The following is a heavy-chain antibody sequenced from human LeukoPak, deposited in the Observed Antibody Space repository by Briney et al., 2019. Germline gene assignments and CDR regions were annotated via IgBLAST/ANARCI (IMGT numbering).Heavy chain of an antibody. CDR1: GGTFSSYA. V-gene: IGHV1-8*02. CDR3: GRRIGMDV. Sequence: ASVKVSCKASGGTFSSYAISWVRQAPGQGLEWMGWMNPNSGNTGYAQKFQGRVTMTRNTSISTAYMELSSLRSEDTAVYYCGRRIGMDVWGQGTTVTVSS. J-gene: IGHJ6*02. D-gene: IGHD1-14*01. CDR2: MNPNSGNT.